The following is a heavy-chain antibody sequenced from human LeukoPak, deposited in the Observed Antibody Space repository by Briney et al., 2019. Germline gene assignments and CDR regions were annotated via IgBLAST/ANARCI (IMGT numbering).Heavy chain of an antibody. CDR3: ARHSWACSGGSCHELDY. CDR1: GYSVTSYW. Sequence: GESLKISCKGSGYSVTSYWIGWVRQMPGKGLEWMGIIYPGDSDTRYSPSFQGQVTISADKSISTAYLQWSSLKASDTAMYYCARHSWACSGGSCHELDYWGQGTLVTVSS. J-gene: IGHJ4*02. CDR2: IYPGDSDT. D-gene: IGHD2-15*01. V-gene: IGHV5-51*01.